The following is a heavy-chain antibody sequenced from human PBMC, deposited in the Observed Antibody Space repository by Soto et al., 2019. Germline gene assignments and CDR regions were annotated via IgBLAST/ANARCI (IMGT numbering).Heavy chain of an antibody. Sequence: QVPLQESGPGLVKPSQTLSLTCVISGDSVSSNSAAWNWIRQSPSRGLEWLGRTYYRTRWYYDYEVSVISRITVKPDTSKTQFSLQLTSLTPEDTAVYYCAGTTSHYWYYMDVWGKGTTVTVSS. V-gene: IGHV6-1*01. CDR1: GDSVSSNSAA. D-gene: IGHD1-7*01. CDR3: AGTTSHYWYYMDV. CDR2: TYYRTRWYY. J-gene: IGHJ6*03.